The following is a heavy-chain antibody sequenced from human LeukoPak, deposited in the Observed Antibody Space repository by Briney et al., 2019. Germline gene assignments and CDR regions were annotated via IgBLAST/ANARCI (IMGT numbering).Heavy chain of an antibody. CDR1: GFTFDDYA. D-gene: IGHD2-15*01. Sequence: GGSLRLSCAASGFTFDDYAMHWVRQAPGKGLEWVSGISWNSGSIGYADSVKGRFTISRDNAKNSLYLQMNSLRAEDAALYYCAKEYSGFDYWGQGTLVTVPS. CDR2: ISWNSGSI. V-gene: IGHV3-9*01. CDR3: AKEYSGFDY. J-gene: IGHJ4*02.